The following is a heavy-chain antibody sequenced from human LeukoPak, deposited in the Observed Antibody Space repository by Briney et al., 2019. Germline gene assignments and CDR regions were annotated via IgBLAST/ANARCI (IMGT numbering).Heavy chain of an antibody. V-gene: IGHV3-30*14. CDR1: GFTFSSYA. CDR3: ARAPNVDTAMVIDY. CDR2: ISYDGSNK. Sequence: PGGSLRLSCAASGFTFSSYAMHWVRQAPGKGLEWVAVISYDGSNKYYADSVKGRFTISRDNSKNTLYLQMNSLRAEDTAVYYCARAPNVDTAMVIDYWGQGTLVTVSS. D-gene: IGHD5-18*01. J-gene: IGHJ4*02.